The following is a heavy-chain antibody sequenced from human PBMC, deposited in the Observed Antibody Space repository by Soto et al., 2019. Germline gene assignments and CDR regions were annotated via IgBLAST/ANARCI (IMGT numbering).Heavy chain of an antibody. J-gene: IGHJ6*02. V-gene: IGHV4-31*03. CDR1: GGSISSGGYY. Sequence: PSETLSLTCTVSGGSISSGGYYWSWIRQHPGKGLEWIGYIYYSGSTYYNPSLKSRVTISVDTSKNQFSLKLSSVTAADTAVYYCARDRKDSSGMDVWGQGTTVTVSS. CDR2: IYYSGST. D-gene: IGHD3-22*01. CDR3: ARDRKDSSGMDV.